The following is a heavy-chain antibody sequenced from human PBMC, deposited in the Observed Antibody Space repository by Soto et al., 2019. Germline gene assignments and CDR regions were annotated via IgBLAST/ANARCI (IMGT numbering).Heavy chain of an antibody. Sequence: QVQLVQSGAEVKKPGSSVKVSCKASGGTFSSYAISWVRQAPGQGLEWMGGIIPIFGTANYAQKFQGRVTITADKSTSTAYMELSSLRSEDTAVYYCASSSRSGHTLYYYYGMDVWGQGTTVTVSS. CDR1: GGTFSSYA. J-gene: IGHJ6*02. CDR2: IIPIFGTA. V-gene: IGHV1-69*06. D-gene: IGHD2-15*01. CDR3: ASSSRSGHTLYYYYGMDV.